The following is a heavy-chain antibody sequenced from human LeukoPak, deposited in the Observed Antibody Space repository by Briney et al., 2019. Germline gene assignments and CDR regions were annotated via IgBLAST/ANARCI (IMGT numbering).Heavy chain of an antibody. J-gene: IGHJ6*02. CDR2: IYSGGST. V-gene: IGHV3-66*01. CDR1: GFTVSSNY. D-gene: IGHD2-15*01. Sequence: GGSLRLSCAASGFTVSSNYMSWVRQAPGKGLEWVSVIYSGGSTYYADSVKGRFTISRDNSKNTLYLQMNSLRAEDTAVYYCARDSSATHVDYYYYGIDVWGQGTTVTVSS. CDR3: ARDSSATHVDYYYYGIDV.